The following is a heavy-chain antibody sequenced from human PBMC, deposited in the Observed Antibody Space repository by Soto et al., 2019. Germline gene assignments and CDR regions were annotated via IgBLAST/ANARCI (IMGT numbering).Heavy chain of an antibody. CDR3: AKKGLINGHGDDFYYDLDV. Sequence: EVQLLESGGGLVQPGGSLRLSFAASGFTFSNYAMSWVRQAPGKGLEWVSSISGSGGTKYYPDPVKGRFTISRDNSKNTLYLQMNSLRTEDTAVYYCAKKGLINGHGDDFYYDLDVWGQGTTVTVSS. D-gene: IGHD2-21*02. CDR2: ISGSGGTK. J-gene: IGHJ6*02. V-gene: IGHV3-23*01. CDR1: GFTFSNYA.